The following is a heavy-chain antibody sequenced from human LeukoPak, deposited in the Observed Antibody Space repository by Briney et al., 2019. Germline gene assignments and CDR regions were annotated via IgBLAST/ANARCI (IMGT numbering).Heavy chain of an antibody. V-gene: IGHV3-30-3*01. J-gene: IGHJ6*02. CDR2: ISYDGSNK. CDR3: ARAAYHYGMDV. Sequence: GGSLRLSCAASGFTFSSYAMHWVRQAPGKGLEWVVVISYDGSNKYYADSVKGRFTISRDNSKNTLYLQMNSLRAEDTAVYYCARAAYHYGMDVWAKGPRSPSP. CDR1: GFTFSSYA.